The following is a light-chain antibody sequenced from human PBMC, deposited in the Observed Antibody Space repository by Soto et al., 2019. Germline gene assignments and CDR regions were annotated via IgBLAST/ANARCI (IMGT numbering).Light chain of an antibody. CDR1: SSDVGAYNY. V-gene: IGLV2-14*01. CDR3: SSYTSSSTLPVV. CDR2: DVS. J-gene: IGLJ2*01. Sequence: QSVLTQPRSVSGSPGQSVTISCTGTSSDVGAYNYVSWYQQHPGKAPKVMIYDVSNRPSGVSNRFSGSKSGNTASLTISGLQAEDEADYYCSSYTSSSTLPVVFGGGTKVTVL.